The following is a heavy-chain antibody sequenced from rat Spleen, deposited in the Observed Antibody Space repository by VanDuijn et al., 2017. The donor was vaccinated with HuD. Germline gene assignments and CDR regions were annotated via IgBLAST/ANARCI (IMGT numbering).Heavy chain of an antibody. Sequence: EVQLVESGGGLVQPGRSLKLSCAASGFTFSDYNMAWVRQAPKKGLEWVAYISTAGSNTFYRDSVKGRFTISRDNAKSTLYLQMDSLKSEDTATYYCTTWDYWHNRFDYWGQGVMVTVSS. CDR3: TTWDYWHNRFDY. CDR1: GFTFSDYN. V-gene: IGHV5-27*01. CDR2: ISTAGSNT. D-gene: IGHD1-6*01. J-gene: IGHJ2*01.